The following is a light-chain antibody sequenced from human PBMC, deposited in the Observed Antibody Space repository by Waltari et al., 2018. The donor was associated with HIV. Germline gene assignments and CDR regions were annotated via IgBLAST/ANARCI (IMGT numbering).Light chain of an antibody. J-gene: IGLJ2*01. V-gene: IGLV2-8*01. CDR2: EDN. Sequence: QSALTPPPSASGSPGQSVTISCTGISSAVGGYKFVSWYQHHPGKAPKLMIYEDNRRPSGVPDRFSGSKSGNTASLTVSGLQADDEADYYCSSYAGTNRLFGGGTKLTVL. CDR1: SSAVGGYKF. CDR3: SSYAGTNRL.